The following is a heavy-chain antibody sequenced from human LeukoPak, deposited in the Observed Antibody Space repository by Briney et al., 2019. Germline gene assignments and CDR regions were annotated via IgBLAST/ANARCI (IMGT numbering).Heavy chain of an antibody. V-gene: IGHV3-30*02. CDR2: IRYDGSNK. CDR1: GFTFSSYG. Sequence: PGGSLRLSCAASGFTFSSYGMHWVRQAPGKGLEWVAFIRYDGSNKYYADSVKGRFTISRDNSKNTLYLQMNSLRAEDTAVYYCAKGIGYCSGGSCYDYWGQGTLVTVSS. CDR3: AKGIGYCSGGSCYDY. D-gene: IGHD2-15*01. J-gene: IGHJ4*02.